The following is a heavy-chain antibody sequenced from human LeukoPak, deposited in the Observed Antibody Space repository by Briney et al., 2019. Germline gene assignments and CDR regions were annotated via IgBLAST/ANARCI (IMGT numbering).Heavy chain of an antibody. CDR2: IIPILGIA. CDR3: ARDSSPHFWSGCLNWFDP. V-gene: IGHV1-69*04. J-gene: IGHJ5*02. Sequence: SVKVPCKASGGTFSSYAISWVRQAPGQGLEWMGRIIPILGIANYAQKFQGRVTITADKSTSTAYMELSSLRSEDTAVYYCARDSSPHFWSGCLNWFDPWGQGTLVTVSS. D-gene: IGHD3-3*02. CDR1: GGTFSSYA.